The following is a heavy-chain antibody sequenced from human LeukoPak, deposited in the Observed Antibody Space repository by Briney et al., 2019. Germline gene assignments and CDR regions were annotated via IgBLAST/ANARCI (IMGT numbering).Heavy chain of an antibody. D-gene: IGHD6-19*01. V-gene: IGHV3-74*01. J-gene: IGHJ4*02. Sequence: GGSLRLSCAASGFTFSSYWMHWVRQAPGKGLVWVSRINSDGSSTSYADSVKGRFTISRDNAKNTLYLQMNSLRAEDTAVYYCASLAVVGHFDYWGQGTLVTVSS. CDR1: GFTFSSYW. CDR2: INSDGSST. CDR3: ASLAVVGHFDY.